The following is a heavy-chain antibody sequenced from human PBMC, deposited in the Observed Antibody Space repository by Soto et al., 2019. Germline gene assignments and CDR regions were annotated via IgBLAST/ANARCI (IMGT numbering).Heavy chain of an antibody. CDR3: ARTTRSGSFNFDY. CDR2: TIPIFGTA. Sequence: SVKVSFKASGGTFSSYAISWVRQAPGQGLEWMGGTIPIFGTANYAQKFQGRVTITADESTSTAYMELSSLRSEDTAVYYCARTTRSGSFNFDYWGQGTLVTVSS. V-gene: IGHV1-69*13. CDR1: GGTFSSYA. J-gene: IGHJ4*02. D-gene: IGHD1-26*01.